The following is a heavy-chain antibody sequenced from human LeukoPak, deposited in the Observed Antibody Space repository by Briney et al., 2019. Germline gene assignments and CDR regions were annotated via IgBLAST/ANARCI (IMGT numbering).Heavy chain of an antibody. J-gene: IGHJ4*02. CDR1: GFTFSNAW. Sequence: PGGSLRLSCAASGFTFSNAWMSWVRQAPGKGLEWVGRIKSKTDGGTTDYAAPVKGRFTISRDDSENTLYLQMNSLKTEDTAVYYCTTRDSSGWYSQVDYWGQGTLVTVSS. CDR2: IKSKTDGGTT. D-gene: IGHD6-19*01. V-gene: IGHV3-15*01. CDR3: TTRDSSGWYSQVDY.